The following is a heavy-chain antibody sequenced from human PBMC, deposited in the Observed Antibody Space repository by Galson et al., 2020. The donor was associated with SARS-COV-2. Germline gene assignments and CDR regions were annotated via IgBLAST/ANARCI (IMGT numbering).Heavy chain of an antibody. CDR3: ASPYLAAATFFGAFDL. Sequence: GGSLRLSCAASGFTFSNYEMNWVRQAPGKGLDWISYISDTGTNIYYADSVKGRFTISRDDAENSLYLQMTSLRAEDTAVYYCASPYLAAATFFGAFDLWGQGTMVTVSS. CDR2: ISDTGTNI. CDR1: GFTFSNYE. V-gene: IGHV3-48*03. D-gene: IGHD6-13*01. J-gene: IGHJ3*01.